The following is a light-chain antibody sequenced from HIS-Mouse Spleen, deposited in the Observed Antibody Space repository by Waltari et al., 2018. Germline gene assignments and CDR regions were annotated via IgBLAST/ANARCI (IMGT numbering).Light chain of an antibody. CDR2: EGS. J-gene: IGLJ2*01. CDR1: SSDVGSYNL. V-gene: IGLV2-23*01. CDR3: CSYAGSSTGV. Sequence: QSALTQPASVSGSPGQSITISCTGTSSDVGSYNLFSWYQQHPGKAPKLMIYEGSKRPSGVSNRFYGSKSGNTASLTISGLQAEDEADYYCCSYAGSSTGVFGGGTKLTVL.